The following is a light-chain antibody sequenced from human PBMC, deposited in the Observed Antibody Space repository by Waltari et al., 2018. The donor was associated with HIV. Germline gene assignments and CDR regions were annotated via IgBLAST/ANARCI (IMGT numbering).Light chain of an antibody. V-gene: IGLV2-8*01. CDR2: EVN. CDR1: SSDVEGYNS. Sequence: QSALTQPPSASGSPGQSVTIPCTGTSSDVEGYNSVSWYQQLPGKAPKLKIFEVNKRPSGVPDRFSGSQSGNTASLTVSGLQPEDEADYYCSSHAGSNLFVVFGGGTKLTVL. J-gene: IGLJ2*01. CDR3: SSHAGSNLFVV.